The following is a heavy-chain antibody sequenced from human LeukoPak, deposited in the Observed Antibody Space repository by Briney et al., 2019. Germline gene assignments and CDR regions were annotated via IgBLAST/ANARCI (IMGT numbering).Heavy chain of an antibody. CDR3: ARDWYYAIDY. J-gene: IGHJ4*02. D-gene: IGHD2-2*01. V-gene: IGHV3-74*01. Sequence: GGSLRLSCAGTGYTFSSAWMHWVRQAPGKGLVWVSRINSDGSSTRYAGSVRGRFTISRDNAKNTLYLQVNSLRADDTAVYYCARDWYYAIDYWGQGTLVTVSS. CDR2: INSDGSST. CDR1: GYTFSSAW.